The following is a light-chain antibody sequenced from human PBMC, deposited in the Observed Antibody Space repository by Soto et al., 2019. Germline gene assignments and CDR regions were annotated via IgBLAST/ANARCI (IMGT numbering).Light chain of an antibody. J-gene: IGLJ2*01. CDR1: NSNIGNNY. CDR2: DNN. Sequence: QSVLTQPPSVSAAPGQKVTISCSGTNSNIGNNYVSWYQQLPGTAPKLLLYDNNKRPSGIPDRFSGSKSGTSATLGITGLQTGDEADYYCETWDDSLSAILFGGGTKLTVL. V-gene: IGLV1-51*01. CDR3: ETWDDSLSAIL.